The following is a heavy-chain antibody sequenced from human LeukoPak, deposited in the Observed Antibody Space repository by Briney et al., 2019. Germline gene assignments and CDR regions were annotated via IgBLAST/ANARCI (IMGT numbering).Heavy chain of an antibody. CDR3: ARDDSSLITFGGVVKNAFDI. J-gene: IGHJ3*02. CDR2: IKQDGSEK. D-gene: IGHD3-16*01. Sequence: GGSLRLSCAASGFTFSNYWMSWVRQAPGEGLEWVANIKQDGSEKYYVDSVKGRFTISRDNAKNSLYLQMNSLRAEDTDVYYCARDDSSLITFGGVVKNAFDIWGQGTMVTVSS. V-gene: IGHV3-7*01. CDR1: GFTFSNYW.